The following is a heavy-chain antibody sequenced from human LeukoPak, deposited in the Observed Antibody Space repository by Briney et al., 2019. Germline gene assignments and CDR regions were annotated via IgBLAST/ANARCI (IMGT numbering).Heavy chain of an antibody. CDR3: ARGGAYSSGDFDY. D-gene: IGHD3-22*01. V-gene: IGHV1-69*05. CDR1: GGTFISYA. J-gene: IGHJ4*02. CDR2: IIPIFGTA. Sequence: ASVTVSFMASGGTFISYAISWVRQAPGQGLEWMGGIIPIFGTANYAQKFQGRVTITTDESTSTAYMELSSLRSEDTAVYYCARGGAYSSGDFDYWGQGTLVTVSS.